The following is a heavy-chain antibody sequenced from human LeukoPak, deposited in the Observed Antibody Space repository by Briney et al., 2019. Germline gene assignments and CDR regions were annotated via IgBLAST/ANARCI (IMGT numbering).Heavy chain of an antibody. V-gene: IGHV4-39*01. J-gene: IGHJ4*02. CDR1: GGSISSRIYS. CDR3: ARSPLLLHVTGLYYFDY. CDR2: IYYSGST. Sequence: PSETLSLTCTVSGGSISSRIYSWVWIRQPPGKGLEWIGSIYYSGSTYYNQSLKSRVTISVDTSKKQFSLKLNSVTAADTAVYYCARSPLLLHVTGLYYFDYWGQGSLVTVSS. D-gene: IGHD3-10*01.